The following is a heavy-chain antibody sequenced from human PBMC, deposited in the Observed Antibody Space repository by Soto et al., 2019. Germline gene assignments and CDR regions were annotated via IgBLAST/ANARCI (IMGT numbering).Heavy chain of an antibody. CDR2: ISVSGGGT. Sequence: EVQLLESEGGLVQPGGSLRLSCAASAFTFNTYAMGWVRQAPGKGLEWVSAISVSGGGTYYADSVKGRFTISRDTSKNTLYLQMNSLRADDTAVYYCAKSGGASPYYFDYWGRGTLVTVSS. J-gene: IGHJ4*02. V-gene: IGHV3-23*01. CDR1: AFTFNTYA. CDR3: AKSGGASPYYFDY. D-gene: IGHD1-26*01.